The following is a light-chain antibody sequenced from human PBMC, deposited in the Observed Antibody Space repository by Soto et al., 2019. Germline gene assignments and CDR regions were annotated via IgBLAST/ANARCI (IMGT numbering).Light chain of an antibody. V-gene: IGLV2-14*01. J-gene: IGLJ3*02. CDR1: SSDVGGYNY. CDR3: SSYTTRGTPV. CDR2: EVS. Sequence: QSALTQPASVSGSPGQSITISCTGTSSDVGGYNYVSWYQQNPGTALKVIIYEVSKRPSGVSNRFSGSKSGNTASLTISGLRAEDESDYYCSSYTTRGTPVFGGGTKMTVL.